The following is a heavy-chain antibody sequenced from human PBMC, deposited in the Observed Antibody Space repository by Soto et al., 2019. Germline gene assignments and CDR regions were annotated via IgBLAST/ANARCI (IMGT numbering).Heavy chain of an antibody. CDR2: FDPEDGET. J-gene: IGHJ5*02. D-gene: IGHD4-17*01. V-gene: IGHV1-24*01. CDR1: GYTLTELS. CDR3: ATETLTTVTASGWFDP. Sequence: ASVKVSCKVSGYTLTELSMHWVRQAPGKGLEWMGGFDPEDGETIYAQKFQGRVTMTEDTSTDTAYMELSSLRSEDTAVYYCATETLTTVTASGWFDPWGQGTLVTV.